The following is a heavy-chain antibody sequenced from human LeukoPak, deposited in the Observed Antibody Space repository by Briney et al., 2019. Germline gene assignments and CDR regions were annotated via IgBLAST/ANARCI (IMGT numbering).Heavy chain of an antibody. J-gene: IGHJ4*02. D-gene: IGHD3-22*01. CDR1: GGTFSSYA. CDR2: ISYDGSNK. Sequence: SCKASGGTFSSYAMHWVRQAPGKGLEWVAVISYDGSNKYYADSVKGRFTISRDNSNNTLYLQMNSLRAEDTAVYYCAKGSRSSGHYSDYWGQGTLVTVSS. V-gene: IGHV3-30-3*02. CDR3: AKGSRSSGHYSDY.